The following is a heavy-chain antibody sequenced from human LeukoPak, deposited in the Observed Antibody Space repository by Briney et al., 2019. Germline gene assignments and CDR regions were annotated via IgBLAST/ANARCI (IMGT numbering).Heavy chain of an antibody. J-gene: IGHJ4*02. CDR1: GGTFSRYA. CDR3: AREECGGDCYSGIYYFDY. V-gene: IGHV1-69*13. D-gene: IGHD2-21*02. CDR2: IIPIFGTA. Sequence: AASVKVSCKASGGTFSRYAISWVRQAPGQGLEWMGGIIPIFGTANYAQKFQGRVTITADESTSTAYMELSSLRSEDTAVYYCAREECGGDCYSGIYYFDYWGQGTLVTVSS.